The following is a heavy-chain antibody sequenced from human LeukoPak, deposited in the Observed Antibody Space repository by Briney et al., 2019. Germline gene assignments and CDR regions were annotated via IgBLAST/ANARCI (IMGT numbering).Heavy chain of an antibody. CDR3: AAAYYYDSSGYYYDY. Sequence: GGSLRLSCAASGFTFGSYEMNWVRQAPGKGLEWVSYISSSGSTIYYADSVKGRFTISRDNAKNSLYLQMNSLRAEDTAVYYCAAAYYYDSSGYYYDYWGQGTLVTVSS. V-gene: IGHV3-48*03. D-gene: IGHD3-22*01. CDR1: GFTFGSYE. CDR2: ISSSGSTI. J-gene: IGHJ4*02.